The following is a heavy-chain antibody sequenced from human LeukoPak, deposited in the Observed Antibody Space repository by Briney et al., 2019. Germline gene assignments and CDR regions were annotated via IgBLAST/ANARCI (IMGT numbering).Heavy chain of an antibody. CDR2: IYYTGST. CDR1: GGSISSSSYY. V-gene: IGHV4-39*07. Sequence: SETLSLTCTVSGGSISSSSYYWGWIRQPPGKGLEWIGSIYYTGSTYYNPSLNSRVIISVDTSKNQFSLKLSSVTAADTAVYYCAGGYCSSTSCIGSNWGQGTLVTVSS. CDR3: AGGYCSSTSCIGSN. J-gene: IGHJ4*02. D-gene: IGHD2-2*01.